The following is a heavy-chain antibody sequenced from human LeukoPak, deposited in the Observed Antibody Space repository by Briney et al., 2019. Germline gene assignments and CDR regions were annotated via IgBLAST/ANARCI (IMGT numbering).Heavy chain of an antibody. CDR1: GFSFTTYW. D-gene: IGHD3-10*01. V-gene: IGHV3-7*01. J-gene: IGHJ4*02. CDR2: IKQDGTEK. CDR3: AKVANYSYVSESYSFFDH. Sequence: PGGSLRLSCAASGFSFTTYWMSWVRQAPGKGLEWVANIKQDGTEKYYVDSVKGRFTISRDNAKNSLYLQMNSLRVEDTAVYYCAKVANYSYVSESYSFFDHGGQGTPFTPSP.